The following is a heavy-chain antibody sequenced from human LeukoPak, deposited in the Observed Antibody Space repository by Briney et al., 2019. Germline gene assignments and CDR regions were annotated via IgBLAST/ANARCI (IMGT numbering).Heavy chain of an antibody. J-gene: IGHJ4*02. D-gene: IGHD3-16*01. CDR3: AKDTGPLMITFGGVVISYFDY. CDR2: IKGNGFDT. CDR1: GFIFSNYA. Sequence: GGSLRLSCAGSGFIFSNYAMSWVRQAPGKGLEWVSGIKGNGFDTYYADSVKGRFSVSRDNSKNTLSLQMNSLSAEDTAVYYCAKDTGPLMITFGGVVISYFDYWGQGALVTVSS. V-gene: IGHV3-23*01.